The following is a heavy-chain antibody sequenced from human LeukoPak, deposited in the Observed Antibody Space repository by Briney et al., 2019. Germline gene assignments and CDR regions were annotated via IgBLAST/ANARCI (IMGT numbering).Heavy chain of an antibody. J-gene: IGHJ5*02. CDR3: AKGVSLYSSGWYET. D-gene: IGHD6-19*01. V-gene: IGHV3-66*01. Sequence: GGSLRLSCAASGFTVSSNYMSWVRQAPGKGLEWVSVIYSGGSTYYADSVKGRFTISRDNSKNTLYLQMNSLRAEDTAVYYCAKGVSLYSSGWYETWGQGTLVTVSS. CDR1: GFTVSSNY. CDR2: IYSGGST.